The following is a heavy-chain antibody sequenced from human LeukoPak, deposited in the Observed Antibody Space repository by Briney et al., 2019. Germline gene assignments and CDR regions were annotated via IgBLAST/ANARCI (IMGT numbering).Heavy chain of an antibody. Sequence: GGSLRLSCAASGFTFSSYGMSWVRQTPGKGLEWVSGISVNGGRTYYADSVKGRFTISRDNAKNSLYLQMNSLRAEDTAVYYCASETPYTSSIVGFDYWGQGTLVTVSS. J-gene: IGHJ4*02. CDR3: ASETPYTSSIVGFDY. CDR1: GFTFSSYG. CDR2: ISVNGGRT. V-gene: IGHV3-23*01. D-gene: IGHD6-13*01.